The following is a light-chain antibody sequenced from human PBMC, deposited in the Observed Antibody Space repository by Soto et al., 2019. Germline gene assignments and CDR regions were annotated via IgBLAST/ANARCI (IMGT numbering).Light chain of an antibody. CDR2: DAS. J-gene: IGKJ1*01. Sequence: DVQMTQSPSTLSASIGDRVTITCRSSHSVSSWLAWFQQKPGKAPKLLIYDASSLQSGVPSRFSGSGSGTEFTLTINILQPDDFATYYCQQSRTFGQGTKVEMK. V-gene: IGKV1-5*01. CDR3: QQSRT. CDR1: HSVSSW.